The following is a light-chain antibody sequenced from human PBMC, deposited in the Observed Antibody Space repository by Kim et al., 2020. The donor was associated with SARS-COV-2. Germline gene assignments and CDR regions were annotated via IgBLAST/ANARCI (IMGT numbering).Light chain of an antibody. CDR1: QSISNR. Sequence: AYVGDRVTVTCRARQSISNRLAWYQQKPGKAPKLLIYDASTLESGVPSRFSGSGSGTELTLTISSLQPDDFATYYCQQYKAYPWTFGQGTKVDIK. V-gene: IGKV1-5*01. CDR3: QQYKAYPWT. J-gene: IGKJ1*01. CDR2: DAS.